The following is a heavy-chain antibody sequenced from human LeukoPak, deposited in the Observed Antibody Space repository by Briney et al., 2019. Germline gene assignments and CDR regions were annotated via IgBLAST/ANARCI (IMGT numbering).Heavy chain of an antibody. CDR3: ARSQASGTYSGGY. J-gene: IGHJ4*02. CDR2: IYNGGST. CDR1: GASISSYY. V-gene: IGHV4-59*08. Sequence: SETLSLTCGVSGASISSYYWSWIRQPPGKGLEWIGYIYNGGSTYHNPSLKSRVTISMDTSKNQFYLKLTSVTAADTAVYYCARSQASGTYSGGYWGQGTLVTVSS. D-gene: IGHD3-10*01.